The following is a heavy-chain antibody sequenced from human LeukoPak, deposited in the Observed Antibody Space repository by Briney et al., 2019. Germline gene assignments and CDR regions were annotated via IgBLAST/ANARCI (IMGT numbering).Heavy chain of an antibody. CDR2: ISGSGGST. CDR3: AKDQKSIAATGYDY. CDR1: GLTLATYA. J-gene: IGHJ4*02. Sequence: GGSLRPSCAASGLTLATYAMSWVRKGPGKGLEWVSPISGSGGSTYYADSVKGRFTISRDNSKNTLFLQMNSLRADDTAVYFCAKDQKSIAATGYDYWGQGTLVTVSS. V-gene: IGHV3-23*01. D-gene: IGHD6-13*01.